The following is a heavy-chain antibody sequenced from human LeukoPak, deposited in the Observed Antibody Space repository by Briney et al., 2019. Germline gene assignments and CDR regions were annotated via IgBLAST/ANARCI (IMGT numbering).Heavy chain of an antibody. V-gene: IGHV3-23*01. Sequence: PGGSLRLSCAASGFXFSGYAISWVRRAPGKGLEWVSAISGGGVSTYYADSIKGRFTISRDDSKNTLYLQMNSLRAEDTAVYYCAKGMVRGVIPDYWGQGTLVTVSS. J-gene: IGHJ4*02. D-gene: IGHD3-10*01. CDR3: AKGMVRGVIPDY. CDR2: ISGGGVST. CDR1: GFXFSGYA.